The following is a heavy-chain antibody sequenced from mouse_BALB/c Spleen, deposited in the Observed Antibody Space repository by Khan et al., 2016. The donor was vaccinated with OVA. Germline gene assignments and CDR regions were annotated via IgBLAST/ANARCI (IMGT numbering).Heavy chain of an antibody. Sequence: VQLQQSGPDLVKPGASVKISCKASGYSFTLYYMSWVKQSHGKSLEWIGRVNPNTDNINYNQEFKGKAILTVDKSSNTAYMELRNLTSEDSAVYFCARGYDFFASGGQGTLVTVSA. CDR3: ARGYDFFAS. J-gene: IGHJ3*01. CDR2: VNPNTDNI. V-gene: IGHV1-26*01. CDR1: GYSFTLYY. D-gene: IGHD2-14*01.